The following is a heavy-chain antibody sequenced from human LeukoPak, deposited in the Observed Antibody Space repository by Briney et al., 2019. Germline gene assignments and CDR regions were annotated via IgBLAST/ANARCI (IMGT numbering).Heavy chain of an antibody. CDR1: GVSISDYY. J-gene: IGHJ2*01. CDR2: IYYTGST. V-gene: IGHV4-59*01. D-gene: IGHD3-9*01. Sequence: SETLSLTCTVSGVSISDYYWSWVRQPPGKGLEWIGYIYYTGSTDYNPSLKSRVTMSVDTSKNQFSLNLRSVTATDTAVYYCARRTYYDTLTGYNYWYFDLWGRGTLVTVSS. CDR3: ARRTYYDTLTGYNYWYFDL.